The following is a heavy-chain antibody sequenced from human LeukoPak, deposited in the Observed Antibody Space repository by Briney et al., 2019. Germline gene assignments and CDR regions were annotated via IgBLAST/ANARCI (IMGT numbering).Heavy chain of an antibody. CDR2: ISAYNGNT. CDR3: AREGALDDAFDI. Sequence: ASVKVSCKASGYTFTGYYMHLVRQAPGQGLEWMGWISAYNGNTNYAQKLQGRVTMTTDTSTSTAYMELRSLRSDDTAVYYCAREGALDDAFDIWGQGTMVTVSS. J-gene: IGHJ3*02. D-gene: IGHD1-1*01. CDR1: GYTFTGYY. V-gene: IGHV1-18*04.